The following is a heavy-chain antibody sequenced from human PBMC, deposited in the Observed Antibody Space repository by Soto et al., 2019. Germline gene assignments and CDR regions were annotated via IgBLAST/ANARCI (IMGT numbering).Heavy chain of an antibody. CDR1: GFTFSSSW. Sequence: ESLRLSCAASGFTFSSSWMHWVRQAPGQGLVWVSRINSDGSSRSYADSVKGRFTISRDNAKNTLYLQINSLRADDTAVYFCARVVVPAAMPYYYYYYYMDVWGKGT. D-gene: IGHD2-2*01. CDR2: INSDGSSR. V-gene: IGHV3-74*01. CDR3: ARVVVPAAMPYYYYYYYMDV. J-gene: IGHJ6*03.